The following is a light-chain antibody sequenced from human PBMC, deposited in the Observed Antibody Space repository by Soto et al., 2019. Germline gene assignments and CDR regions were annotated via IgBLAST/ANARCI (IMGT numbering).Light chain of an antibody. CDR3: QQYNSYSQFT. CDR1: QSISSW. CDR2: KAS. Sequence: IQMTQSPSTLSASVGDRVTITCRASQSISSWLDWYQQKPGKAPKLLIYKASSLESGVPSRFSGSGSGTEFTLTISSLQPDDFATYYCQQYNSYSQFTFGPGTKVDIK. V-gene: IGKV1-5*03. J-gene: IGKJ3*01.